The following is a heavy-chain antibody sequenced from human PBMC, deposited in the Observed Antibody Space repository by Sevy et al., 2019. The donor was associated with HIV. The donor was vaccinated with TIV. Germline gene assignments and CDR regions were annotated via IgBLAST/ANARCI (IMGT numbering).Heavy chain of an antibody. CDR2: IKKDGTEK. D-gene: IGHD2-2*01. Sequence: GGSLRLSCAASGFTFSSYGMHWVRQAPGKGLEWVATIKKDGTEKYYVDSVRGRFTMSRDNAKNSLYLQMNSLRVEDTALYYCARDCSSTTCLWGLDFWGQGTTVTVSS. CDR1: GFTFSSYG. V-gene: IGHV3-7*03. J-gene: IGHJ6*02. CDR3: ARDCSSTTCLWGLDF.